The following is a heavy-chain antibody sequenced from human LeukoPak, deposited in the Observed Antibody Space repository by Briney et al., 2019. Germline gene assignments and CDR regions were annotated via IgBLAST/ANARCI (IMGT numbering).Heavy chain of an antibody. CDR3: SKYINAVDF. D-gene: IGHD2/OR15-2a*01. V-gene: IGHV3-7*01. CDR2: IKDDGSEK. CDR1: GFTFSKSW. Sequence: GGSLRLSCVASGFTFSKSWMTWVRQAPGKGLEWVANIKDDGSEKYYVDSVKGRFTISRDNTKNSLYLQMNSLRAEDTAIYYCSKYINAVDFWGQGTLVTVSS. J-gene: IGHJ4*02.